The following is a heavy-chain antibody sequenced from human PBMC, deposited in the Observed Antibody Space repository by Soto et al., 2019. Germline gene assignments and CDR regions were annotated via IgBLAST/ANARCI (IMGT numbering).Heavy chain of an antibody. D-gene: IGHD1-26*01. Sequence: PSETLSLTCTVSGDSITSGVHYWSWIRQPPGTGLEWIGEINHSGSTNYNPSLKSRVTISVDTSKNQFSLKLSSVTAADTAVYYCARRYGGNLDDWGQGTLVTVSS. J-gene: IGHJ4*02. V-gene: IGHV4-39*07. CDR1: GDSITSGVHY. CDR3: ARRYGGNLDD. CDR2: INHSGST.